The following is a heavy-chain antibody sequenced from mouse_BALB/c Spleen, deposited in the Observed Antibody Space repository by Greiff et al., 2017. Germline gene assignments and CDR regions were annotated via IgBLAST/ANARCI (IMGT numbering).Heavy chain of an antibody. CDR1: GFTFSSFG. CDR2: ISSGSSTI. J-gene: IGHJ4*01. CDR3: ARSGCMITTSHYYAMDY. Sequence: DVMLVESGGGLVQPGGSRKLSCAASGFTFSSFGMHWVRQAPEKGLEWVAYISSGSSTIYYADTVKGRFTISRDNPKNTLFLQMTSLRSEDTAMYYCARSGCMITTSHYYAMDYWGQGTSVTVSS. V-gene: IGHV5-17*02. D-gene: IGHD2-4*01.